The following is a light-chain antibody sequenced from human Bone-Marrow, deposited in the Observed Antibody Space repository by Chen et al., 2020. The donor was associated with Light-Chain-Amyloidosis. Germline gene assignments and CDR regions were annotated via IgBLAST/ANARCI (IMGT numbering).Light chain of an antibody. CDR2: RDT. J-gene: IGLJ2*01. CDR1: DLPTKY. Sequence: SYELTQQPSVSVSQGQTASITCSGDDLPTKYAYWYQQKPGQAPVLVIHRDTERPSGISERFSGSSPGTTATLTISGVQAEDEADYHCQSADSSGTYEVIFGGGTKLTVL. V-gene: IGLV3-25*03. CDR3: QSADSSGTYEVI.